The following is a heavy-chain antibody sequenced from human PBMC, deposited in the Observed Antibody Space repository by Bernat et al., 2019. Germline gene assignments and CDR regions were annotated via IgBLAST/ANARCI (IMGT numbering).Heavy chain of an antibody. Sequence: EVQLVESGGGLVQPGGSLRLSCAASGFTFSDHYMDWVCQAPGKGLEWVGRTRNKANSYTTEYAASVKGRFTISRDDSKNSLYLQMNSLKTEDTAVYYCAVRITMVRGVTVFDYWGQGTLVTVSS. CDR1: GFTFSDHY. D-gene: IGHD3-10*01. J-gene: IGHJ4*02. V-gene: IGHV3-72*01. CDR3: AVRITMVRGVTVFDY. CDR2: TRNKANSYTT.